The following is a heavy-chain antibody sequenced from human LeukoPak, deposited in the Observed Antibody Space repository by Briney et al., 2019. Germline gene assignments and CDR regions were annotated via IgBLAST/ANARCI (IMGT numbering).Heavy chain of an antibody. V-gene: IGHV3-53*01. CDR1: GFTVSSNY. D-gene: IGHD6-13*01. CDR2: IYSGGST. CDR3: ARVGIAAAGTYYFDY. J-gene: IGHJ4*02. Sequence: GGSLRLSCAASGFTVSSNYMSRVRQAPGKGLEWVSVIYSGGSTYYADSVEGRFTISRDNSKNTLYLQMNSLRAEDTAVYYCARVGIAAAGTYYFDYWGQGTLVTVSS.